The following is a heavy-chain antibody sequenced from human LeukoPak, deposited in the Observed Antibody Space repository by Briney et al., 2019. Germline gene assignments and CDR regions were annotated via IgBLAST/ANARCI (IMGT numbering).Heavy chain of an antibody. CDR3: AKDPYSGSYFDY. V-gene: IGHV3-23*01. CDR1: GFTFSSYA. CDR2: ISGSGGST. D-gene: IGHD1-26*01. J-gene: IGHJ4*02. Sequence: GGSLRLSCAASGFTFSSYAMSWVRQAQGKGLERVSAISGSGGSTYYADSVKGQFTISRDNSKNTLYLQMNSLRAEDTAVYYCAKDPYSGSYFDYWGQGTLVTVSS.